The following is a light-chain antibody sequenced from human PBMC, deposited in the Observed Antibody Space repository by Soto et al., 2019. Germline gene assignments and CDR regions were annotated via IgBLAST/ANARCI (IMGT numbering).Light chain of an antibody. V-gene: IGKV1-39*01. CDR1: QSISSY. CDR2: AAS. J-gene: IGKJ1*01. CDR3: QQSYSTRWT. Sequence: SQSASSLSASIKSRDTITCRASQSISSYLNWYQQKPGKAPKLLIYAASSLQSGVPSRFSGSGSGTDFTLTISSLQPEDFATYYCQQSYSTRWTFAQGTKV.